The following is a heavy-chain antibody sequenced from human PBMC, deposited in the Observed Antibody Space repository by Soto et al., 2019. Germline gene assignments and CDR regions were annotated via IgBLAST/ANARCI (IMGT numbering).Heavy chain of an antibody. CDR3: ARQENYDILTGHSHAYFDD. J-gene: IGHJ4*02. V-gene: IGHV4-39*01. CDR2: IYYSGST. CDR1: GGPISSSSYY. Sequence: SETLSLTCTVSGGPISSSSYYWGWIRQPPGKGLEWIGSIYYSGSTYYNPSLKSRVTISVDTSKNQFSLKLSSVTAADTAVYYCARQENYDILTGHSHAYFDDWGRGTLVTVSS. D-gene: IGHD3-9*01.